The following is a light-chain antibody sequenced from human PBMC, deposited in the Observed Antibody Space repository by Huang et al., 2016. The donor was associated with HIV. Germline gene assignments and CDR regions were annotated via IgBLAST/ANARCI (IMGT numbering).Light chain of an antibody. Sequence: DIQMTQSPSSLSASVGDRVTITCRASQSISSYLNWYQQKPGKAPKLLIYAASSLQSGVPSRFSGSVSGTDFTLTISSLQPEDFATYYCQQSYSIPPWTFGQGTKVEIK. CDR2: AAS. CDR1: QSISSY. CDR3: QQSYSIPPWT. J-gene: IGKJ1*01. V-gene: IGKV1-39*01.